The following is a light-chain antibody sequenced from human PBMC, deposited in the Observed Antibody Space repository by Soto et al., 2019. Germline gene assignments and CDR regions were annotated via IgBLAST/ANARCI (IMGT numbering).Light chain of an antibody. CDR3: QQYDASRT. CDR2: GAS. J-gene: IGKJ1*01. V-gene: IGKV3-20*01. Sequence: EIVLTQSPGTLSLSPGERATLSCRASQSISSKFFAWYQQKPGQAPRLLIYGASARATGIPDRFSGSWSGTDFTLTISRLEPEDFAVYYWQQYDASRTFGQGTKVEMK. CDR1: QSISSKF.